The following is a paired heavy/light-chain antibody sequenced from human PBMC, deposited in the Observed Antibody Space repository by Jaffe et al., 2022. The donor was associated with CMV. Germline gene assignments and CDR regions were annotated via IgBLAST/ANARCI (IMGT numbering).Heavy chain of an antibody. J-gene: IGHJ4*02. CDR1: GFTFSNYA. V-gene: IGHV3-64D*06. CDR2: ISYNGGST. CDR3: LKDRWAMVTFGGYFDS. D-gene: IGHD5-18*01. Sequence: EVQLVESGGGLVQPGGSLRLSCSASGFTFSNYAMHWVRQAPGKGLEYVSGISYNGGSTYYADSVKGKLTISRDNSKNSLYLQMSSLRTEDTAVYYCLKDRWAMVTFGGYFDSWGQGTLVTVSS.
Light chain of an antibody. V-gene: IGKV1-39*01. CDR1: QSINNY. CDR2: AAF. CDR3: QQSYSSPPT. Sequence: DIRMTQSPSSLSPSVGDRVTLTCRASQSINNYLNWYQQKPGEAPKLLIYAAFSLQTGVPSRFSGGASGTDFTLTISSLQPEDSATYYCQQSYSSPPTFGQGTKVEVK. J-gene: IGKJ1*01.